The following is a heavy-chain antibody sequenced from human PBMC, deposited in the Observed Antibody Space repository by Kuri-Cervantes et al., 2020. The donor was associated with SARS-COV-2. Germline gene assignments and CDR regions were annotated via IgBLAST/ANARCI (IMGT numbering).Heavy chain of an antibody. CDR3: AKDYHHNIVVVVAATWGYYFDY. CDR2: ISYDGSNK. Sequence: GESLKISCAASGFTFGSYGMHWVRQAPGKWLEWVAVISYDGSNKYYADSVKGRFTISRDNSKNTLYLQMNSLRAEDTAVYYCAKDYHHNIVVVVAATWGYYFDYWGQGTLVTVSS. D-gene: IGHD2-15*01. V-gene: IGHV3-30*18. CDR1: GFTFGSYG. J-gene: IGHJ4*02.